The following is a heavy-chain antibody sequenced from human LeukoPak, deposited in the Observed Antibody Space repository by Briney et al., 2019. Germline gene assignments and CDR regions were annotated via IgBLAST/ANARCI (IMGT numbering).Heavy chain of an antibody. CDR1: GFTVSSNY. CDR3: ARTTTFAPHFDY. Sequence: GGSLRLSCAASGFTVSSNYMSWVRQAPGKGLEWVSVIYSGGTTYYADSVRGRFTISRDNSKNTLYLQMNSLRAEDTAVYYCARTTTFAPHFDYWGQGTLVTVSS. V-gene: IGHV3-66*01. CDR2: IYSGGTT. J-gene: IGHJ4*02. D-gene: IGHD1-1*01.